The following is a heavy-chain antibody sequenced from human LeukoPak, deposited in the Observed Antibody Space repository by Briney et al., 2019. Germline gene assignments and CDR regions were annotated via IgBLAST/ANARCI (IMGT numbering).Heavy chain of an antibody. CDR1: AFTFSSYS. J-gene: IGHJ3*02. CDR2: ISSSSSTI. CDR3: ARDPGYCSSSSCYRSVAFDI. V-gene: IGHV3-48*01. Sequence: VGSLRLSCAASAFTFSSYSMNWVRQAPGKGLEWVSYISSSSSTIYYADSVKGRFTISRDNAKNSLYLQMNSLRAEETAVYYCARDPGYCSSSSCYRSVAFDIRGQGTMVTVSS. D-gene: IGHD2-2*01.